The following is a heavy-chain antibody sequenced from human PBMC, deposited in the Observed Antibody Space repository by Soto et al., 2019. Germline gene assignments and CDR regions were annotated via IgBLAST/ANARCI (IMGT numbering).Heavy chain of an antibody. CDR1: GFTFNNYW. CDR2: INSDGSST. J-gene: IGHJ4*02. V-gene: IGHV3-74*01. D-gene: IGHD4-17*01. Sequence: GGSLRLSCAASGFTFNNYWMHWVRQAPGKGLVWVSRINSDGSSTSYADSVKGRFTISRDNAKNTLYVQMNSLRAEDTAVYYCARDGGTVTKALGYWGQGTLVTVSS. CDR3: ARDGGTVTKALGY.